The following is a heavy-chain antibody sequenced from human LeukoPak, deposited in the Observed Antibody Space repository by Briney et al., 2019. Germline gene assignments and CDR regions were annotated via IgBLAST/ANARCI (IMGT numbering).Heavy chain of an antibody. CDR1: GFTFSSYA. CDR2: ISGSGGST. D-gene: IGHD5-18*01. V-gene: IGHV3-23*01. J-gene: IGHJ4*02. Sequence: LAGGSLRLSCAASGFTFSSYAMNWVRQAPGKGLEWVSGISGSGGSTYYADSVKGRFTISRDNSKNTLYLQMNSLRAEDTAIYYCATYRQVMLPFESWGRGTLVTVSS. CDR3: ATYRQVMLPFES.